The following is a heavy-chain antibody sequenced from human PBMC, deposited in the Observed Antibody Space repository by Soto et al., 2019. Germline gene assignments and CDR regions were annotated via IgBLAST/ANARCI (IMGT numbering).Heavy chain of an antibody. CDR1: GLAFNIFA. D-gene: IGHD2-21*02. J-gene: IGHJ4*01. V-gene: IGHV3-30-3*01. CDR2: ISYDGREI. CDR3: PSDTLAVTGSFVDN. Sequence: GWSLRLACADSGLAFNIFAFHWVRQAPGKGLEWLSVISYDGREIHYSESVKGRFTISRDSSTNTVYLQMNSLRNEDTAVYYCPSDTLAVTGSFVDNWGQGP.